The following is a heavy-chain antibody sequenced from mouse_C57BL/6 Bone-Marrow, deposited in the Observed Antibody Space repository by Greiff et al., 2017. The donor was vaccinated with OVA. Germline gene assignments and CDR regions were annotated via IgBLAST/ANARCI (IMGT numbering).Heavy chain of an antibody. V-gene: IGHV1-52*01. CDR3: ARPKLGGGFAY. CDR1: GYTFTSYW. CDR2: IDPSDSET. J-gene: IGHJ3*01. D-gene: IGHD4-1*01. Sequence: VQLQQPGAELVRPGSSVKLSCKASGYTFTSYWMHWVKQRPIQGLEWIGNIDPSDSETHYNQKFKDKATLTVDKSSSTDYMQLSSLTSEDSAVYYCARPKLGGGFAYWGQGTLVTVSA.